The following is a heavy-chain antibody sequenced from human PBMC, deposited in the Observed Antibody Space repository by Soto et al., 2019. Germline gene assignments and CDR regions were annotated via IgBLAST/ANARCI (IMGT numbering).Heavy chain of an antibody. D-gene: IGHD6-13*01. CDR3: ARDYGSSPQVYNGMDV. CDR2: INPSGGST. CDR1: GYTFTSYY. J-gene: IGHJ6*02. V-gene: IGHV1-46*01. Sequence: ASVKVSCKASGYTFTSYYMHWVRQSPGQGLEWMGIINPSGGSTSYAQKFQGRVTMTRDTSTSTVYMELSSLRSEDTSVYYCARDYGSSPQVYNGMDVWGQGTTVTVSS.